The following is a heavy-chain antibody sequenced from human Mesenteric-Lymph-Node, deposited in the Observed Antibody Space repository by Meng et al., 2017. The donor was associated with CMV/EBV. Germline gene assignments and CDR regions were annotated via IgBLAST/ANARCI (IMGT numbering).Heavy chain of an antibody. J-gene: IGHJ4*02. Sequence: GESLKISCAASGFTFSSYAMSWVRQAPGKGLEWVSAISGSGGSTYYADSVKGRFTISRDNAKNSLYLQMNSLRAEDTALYYCARDSCGGDCYLDYWGQGTLVTVSS. V-gene: IGHV3-23*01. CDR1: GFTFSSYA. CDR3: ARDSCGGDCYLDY. CDR2: ISGSGGST. D-gene: IGHD2-21*01.